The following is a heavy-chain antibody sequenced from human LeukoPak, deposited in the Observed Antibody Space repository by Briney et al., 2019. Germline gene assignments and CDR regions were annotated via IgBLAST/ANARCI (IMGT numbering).Heavy chain of an antibody. J-gene: IGHJ4*02. Sequence: GESLKISCKGSGYSFTSYWIGWVRQMPGKGLEWMGIIYPGDSDTRYSPSFPGQVTISADKSISTAYLQWSSLKASDTAMYYCARHSPQDILTGYPDYWGQGTLVTVSS. V-gene: IGHV5-51*01. CDR1: GYSFTSYW. CDR3: ARHSPQDILTGYPDY. CDR2: IYPGDSDT. D-gene: IGHD3-9*01.